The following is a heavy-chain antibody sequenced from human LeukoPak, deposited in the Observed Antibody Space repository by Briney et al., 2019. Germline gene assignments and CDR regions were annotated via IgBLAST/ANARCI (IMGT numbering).Heavy chain of an antibody. Sequence: RPSETLSLTCAVHGASFSGYSWSWVRQTPGKGLEWIGEVNRVANTIYNPSLKSRVTISIDTSTTQFYLRLTSVTVADPAVYFCARERVVSDYSWLDPWGQGTQVTVSS. CDR1: GASFSGYS. CDR2: VNRVANT. CDR3: ARERVVSDYSWLDP. D-gene: IGHD4-11*01. J-gene: IGHJ5*02. V-gene: IGHV4-34*01.